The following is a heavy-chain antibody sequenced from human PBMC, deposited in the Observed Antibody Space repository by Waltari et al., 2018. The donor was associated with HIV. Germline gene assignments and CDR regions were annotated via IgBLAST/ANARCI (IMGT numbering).Heavy chain of an antibody. D-gene: IGHD3-10*01. CDR2: IREDGGEK. J-gene: IGHJ4*02. V-gene: IGHV3-7*01. CDR3: ARDGMRGGDFDY. Sequence: EVQLVESGGDLVHPGGSLRLACAASGFNFNNYWMTWVRQAPGKGLQWVAGIREDGGEKYYVDSVKGRFTISRDNANNSVYLQMSSLRAEDTALYYCARDGMRGGDFDYWGQGSLVIVSS. CDR1: GFNFNNYW.